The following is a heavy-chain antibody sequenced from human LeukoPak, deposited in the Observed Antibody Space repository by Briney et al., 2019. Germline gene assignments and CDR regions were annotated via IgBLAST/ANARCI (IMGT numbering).Heavy chain of an antibody. CDR1: GGSFSGYY. CDR3: ARDTVAATPRIDY. D-gene: IGHD2-15*01. V-gene: IGHV4-34*01. J-gene: IGHJ4*02. Sequence: SETLSLTCAVYGGSFSGYYWSWIRQPPGKGLEWIGEINHSGSTNYNPSLKSRVTISVDTSKNQFSLKLSSVTAADTAVYYCARDTVAATPRIDYWGQGTLVTASS. CDR2: INHSGST.